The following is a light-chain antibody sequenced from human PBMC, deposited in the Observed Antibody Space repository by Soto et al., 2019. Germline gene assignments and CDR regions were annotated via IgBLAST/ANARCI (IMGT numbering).Light chain of an antibody. V-gene: IGLV1-40*01. CDR2: GNS. J-gene: IGLJ1*01. CDR3: QSYDSSLVYV. CDR1: SSNIGAGYD. Sequence: QAVVTQPPSVSGAPGQRVIISCTGSSSNIGAGYDVHWYQQLPGTAPKLLIYGNSNRPSGVPDRFSGSKSGTSASLAITGLQAEDEADYYCQSYDSSLVYVFGTGTKLTVL.